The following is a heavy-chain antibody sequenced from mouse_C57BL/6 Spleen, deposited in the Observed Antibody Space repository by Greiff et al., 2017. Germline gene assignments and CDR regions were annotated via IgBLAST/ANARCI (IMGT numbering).Heavy chain of an antibody. J-gene: IGHJ1*03. V-gene: IGHV1-15*01. CDR2: IDPETGGT. Sequence: QVQLQQSGAELVRPGASVTLSCKASGYTFTDYEMHWVKQTPVHGLEWIGAIDPETGGTAYNQKFKGKAILTADKSSSTAYMELRSLTSEGSAVYYWTRDYGSRGWYFDVWGTGTTVTVSS. CDR1: GYTFTDYE. D-gene: IGHD1-1*01. CDR3: TRDYGSRGWYFDV.